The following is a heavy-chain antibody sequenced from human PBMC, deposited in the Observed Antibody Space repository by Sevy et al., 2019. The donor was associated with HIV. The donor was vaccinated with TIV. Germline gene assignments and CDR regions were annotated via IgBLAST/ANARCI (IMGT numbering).Heavy chain of an antibody. CDR2: IQSKIDGGTT. V-gene: IGHV3-15*01. CDR3: TTLSHTPRVWRDFDPRFYFFYYGMDV. Sequence: GGSLRLSCAASGFTFTHAWMNWVRQAPGKGLEWVGRIQSKIDGGTTDFAAPVKGRFTISRDDSKNTVFLQMNSLKTVEAAVYYCTTLSHTPRVWRDFDPRFYFFYYGMDVWGQGTTVTVSS. D-gene: IGHD3-9*01. CDR1: GFTFTHAW. J-gene: IGHJ6*02.